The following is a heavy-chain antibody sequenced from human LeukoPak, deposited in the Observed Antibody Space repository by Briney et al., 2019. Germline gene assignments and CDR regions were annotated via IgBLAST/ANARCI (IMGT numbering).Heavy chain of an antibody. CDR2: IKQDGSEK. V-gene: IGHV3-7*01. CDR3: ARDPRRGYYDSSGLVDY. Sequence: PGGSLRLSCAASGFTFSSYWMSWVRQAPGKGLEWVANIKQDGSEKYYVDSVKGRFTISRDNAKNSLYLQMNSLRAEDTAVYYCARDPRRGYYDSSGLVDYWGQGTLVTVSS. J-gene: IGHJ4*02. D-gene: IGHD3-22*01. CDR1: GFTFSSYW.